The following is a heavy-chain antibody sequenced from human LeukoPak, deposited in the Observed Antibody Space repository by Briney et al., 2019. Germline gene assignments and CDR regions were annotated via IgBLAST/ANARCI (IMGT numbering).Heavy chain of an antibody. D-gene: IGHD1-1*01. CDR3: AKVDMPDNWYALFDD. J-gene: IGHJ4*02. Sequence: AGGSLRLSCVASGFTFNYYALGWVRQAPGKGLEWVSTITGSGGDTYYAASVKGRFTISRDNSKNSLFLQMNGLRVEDTAVYFCAKVDMPDNWYALFDDWGQGTLVTVSS. CDR2: ITGSGGDT. CDR1: GFTFNYYA. V-gene: IGHV3-23*01.